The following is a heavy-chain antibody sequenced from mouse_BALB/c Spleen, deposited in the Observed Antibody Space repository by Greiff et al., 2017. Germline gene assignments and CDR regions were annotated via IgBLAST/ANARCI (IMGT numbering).Heavy chain of an antibody. CDR3: AKGGKHGYGYFDV. CDR2: IDTSDSYT. J-gene: IGHJ1*01. Sequence: QVQLQQPGAELVMPGASVKMSCKASGYTFTDYWMHWVKQRPGQGLEWIGAIDTSDSYTSYNQKFKGKATLTVDESSSTAYMQLSSLTSEDSAVYYCAKGGKHGYGYFDVWGAGTTVTVSS. V-gene: IGHV1-69*01. CDR1: GYTFTDYW.